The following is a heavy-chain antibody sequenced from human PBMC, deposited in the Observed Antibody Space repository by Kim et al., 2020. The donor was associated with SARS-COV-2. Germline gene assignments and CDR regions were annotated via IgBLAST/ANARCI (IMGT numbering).Heavy chain of an antibody. V-gene: IGHV3-30-3*01. Sequence: GGSLRLSCAASGFTFSSYAMHWVRQAPGKGLEWVAVISYDGSNKYYADSVKGRFTISRDNSKNTLYLQMNSLRAEDTAVYYCARASSGSMTTVGNWGQGTLVTVSS. CDR3: ARASSGSMTTVGN. CDR1: GFTFSSYA. CDR2: ISYDGSNK. J-gene: IGHJ4*02. D-gene: IGHD4-17*01.